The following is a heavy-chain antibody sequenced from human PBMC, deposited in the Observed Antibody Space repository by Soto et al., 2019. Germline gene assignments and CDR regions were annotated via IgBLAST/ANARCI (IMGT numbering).Heavy chain of an antibody. CDR1: QFTFSSFT. CDR2: LSNDGRNK. J-gene: IGHJ4*02. CDR3: ARGGYYTFWNGSIGTY. V-gene: IGHV3-30*14. D-gene: IGHD3-3*01. Sequence: QLHLVESGGGVVQPGTSLRVSCAASQFTFSSFTMHWVRQAPGKGLEWVAVLSNDGRNKFYADSVKGRFTISRDNSKNTLFLQMNSLTSEDTAVYYCARGGYYTFWNGSIGTYWGQGTLVTVSS.